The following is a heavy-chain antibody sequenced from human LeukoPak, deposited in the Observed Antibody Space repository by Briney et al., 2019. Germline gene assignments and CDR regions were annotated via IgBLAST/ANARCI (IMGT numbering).Heavy chain of an antibody. CDR3: ARGSVTTWARPSFYYGMDV. D-gene: IGHD4-17*01. CDR1: GYSFTYYA. Sequence: ASVKVSCKASGYSFTYYAMNWVRQAPGQGLEWMGWINTNTGNPTYAQGFTGRFVFSLDTSVSTAYLLISSLKAEDTAVYYCARGSVTTWARPSFYYGMDVWGQGTTVTVSS. V-gene: IGHV7-4-1*02. J-gene: IGHJ6*02. CDR2: INTNTGNP.